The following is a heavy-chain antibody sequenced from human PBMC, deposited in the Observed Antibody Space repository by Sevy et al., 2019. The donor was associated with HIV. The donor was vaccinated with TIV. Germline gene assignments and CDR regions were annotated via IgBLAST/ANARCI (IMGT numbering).Heavy chain of an antibody. V-gene: IGHV3-9*01. D-gene: IGHD2-21*02. J-gene: IGHJ1*01. CDR1: GFTFDDYA. CDR3: AKDLYPPTTVVTGYFHH. CDR2: ITWNRGNI. Sequence: GGSLRLSCAASGFTFDDYAMHWVRQAPGKGLEWVSSITWNRGNIDYADSVKGRFTISRDNAKNSMYLQMNSLRAEDTAFYYCAKDLYPPTTVVTGYFHHWGQGTPVTVSS.